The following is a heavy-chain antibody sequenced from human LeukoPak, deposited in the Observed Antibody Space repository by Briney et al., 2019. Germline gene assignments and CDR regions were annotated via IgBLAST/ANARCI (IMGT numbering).Heavy chain of an antibody. J-gene: IGHJ2*01. Sequence: PGGSLRLSCAASGFTFSSYNMNWVRQAPGKGLEWVSYISSSGYTKYYADSLKGRFTISRDNAKKTLYLQINSLRAEDTAVYYCATTLRTRGTWYFDLWGRGTLVTVSS. D-gene: IGHD1-1*01. CDR3: ATTLRTRGTWYFDL. CDR1: GFTFSSYN. CDR2: ISSSGYTK. V-gene: IGHV3-48*04.